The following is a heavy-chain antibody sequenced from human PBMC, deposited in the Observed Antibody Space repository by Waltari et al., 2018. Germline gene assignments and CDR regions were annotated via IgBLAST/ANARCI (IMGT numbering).Heavy chain of an antibody. D-gene: IGHD3-3*01. Sequence: QVQLQESGPGLVKPSETLSLTCAVSGYSISSGYYWGWIRQPPGKGLEWIGSIYHSGSTYYNPSVKSRVTISVDTSKNQFSLKLSSVTAADTAVYYCARGDDFWTYGDWGQGTLVTVSS. CDR1: GYSISSGYY. J-gene: IGHJ4*02. CDR2: IYHSGST. V-gene: IGHV4-38-2*01. CDR3: ARGDDFWTYGD.